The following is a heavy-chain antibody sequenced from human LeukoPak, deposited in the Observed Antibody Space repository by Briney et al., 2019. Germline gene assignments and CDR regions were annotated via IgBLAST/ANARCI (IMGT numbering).Heavy chain of an antibody. D-gene: IGHD3-10*01. J-gene: IGHJ4*02. CDR2: INPNSGGT. Sequence: GSVKVSCEASGYTFTGYYMHWVRQAPGQGVEWMGWINPNSGGTNYAQKFQGRVTMHRDTSISTAYMQLSRLRSDHTAVYYCARGHQRVRRVIEDYWGQGTLVTVSS. V-gene: IGHV1-2*02. CDR3: ARGHQRVRRVIEDY. CDR1: GYTFTGYY.